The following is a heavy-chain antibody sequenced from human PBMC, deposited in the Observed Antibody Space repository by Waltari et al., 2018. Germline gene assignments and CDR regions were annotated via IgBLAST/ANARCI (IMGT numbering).Heavy chain of an antibody. CDR2: IYYSGST. V-gene: IGHV4-59*01. J-gene: IGHJ4*02. CDR1: GGSSSSYY. Sequence: QVQLQESGPGLVKPSETLSLTCTVSGGSSSSYYWSWIRQPPGKGLEWIGYIYYSGSTNYNPSLKSRVTISVDTSKNQFSLKLSSVTAADTAVYYCAGGEMIVEIWGQGTLVTVSS. D-gene: IGHD3-22*01. CDR3: AGGEMIVEI.